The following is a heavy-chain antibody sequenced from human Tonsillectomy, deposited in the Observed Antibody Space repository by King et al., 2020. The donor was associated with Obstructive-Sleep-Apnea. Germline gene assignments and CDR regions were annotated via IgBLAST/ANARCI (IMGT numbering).Heavy chain of an antibody. D-gene: IGHD6-13*01. CDR3: AREGAAGTNWFDP. Sequence: QLQLQESGPGLVKPSETLSLTCTVSGGSISSSSYYWGWIRQPPGKGLEWIGSIYYSGRTYYNPSLKSRITISLDTSKNQFSLRLSSVTAADTAFYYCAREGAAGTNWFDPWGQGTLVTVSS. CDR2: IYYSGRT. J-gene: IGHJ5*02. V-gene: IGHV4-39*07. CDR1: GGSISSSSYY.